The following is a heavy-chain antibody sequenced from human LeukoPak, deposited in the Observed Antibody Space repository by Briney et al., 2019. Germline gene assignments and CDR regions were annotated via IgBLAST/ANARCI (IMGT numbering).Heavy chain of an antibody. D-gene: IGHD3-10*01. V-gene: IGHV4-34*01. J-gene: IGHJ6*02. CDR2: INNSGSI. CDR3: ARGCCRGYGTDV. Sequence: SSGTLSLTCAVYGGSFSGYYWTWIRQTPGKGLEWIGKINNSGSITYNPSLKSRATISVARSKQQFSLKLSSLTAADTDVYYCARGCCRGYGTDVWGQGTTVIVSS. CDR1: GGSFSGYY.